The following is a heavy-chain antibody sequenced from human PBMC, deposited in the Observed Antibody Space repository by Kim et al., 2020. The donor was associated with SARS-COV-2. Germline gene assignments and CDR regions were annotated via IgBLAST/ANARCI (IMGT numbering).Heavy chain of an antibody. D-gene: IGHD3-3*01. Sequence: KFQGRVTITRDTSASTAYMELSSLRSEDTAVYYCARAAPITIFGVVIRPDDYWGQGTLVTVSS. J-gene: IGHJ4*02. V-gene: IGHV1-3*01. CDR3: ARAAPITIFGVVIRPDDY.